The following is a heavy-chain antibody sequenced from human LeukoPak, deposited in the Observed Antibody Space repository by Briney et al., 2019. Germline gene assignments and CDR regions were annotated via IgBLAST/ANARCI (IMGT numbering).Heavy chain of an antibody. J-gene: IGHJ4*02. Sequence: SETLSLTCSVSGYSISSGHYWGWIRQPPGKGLVWIGSIYHSGPTYYNPSLKSRVTISVDTSKNHFSLTLSSVTAADTAVYYCARDVDRFDYWGQGTLVTVSS. CDR1: GYSISSGHY. CDR2: IYHSGPT. CDR3: ARDVDRFDY. V-gene: IGHV4-38-2*02. D-gene: IGHD2-21*01.